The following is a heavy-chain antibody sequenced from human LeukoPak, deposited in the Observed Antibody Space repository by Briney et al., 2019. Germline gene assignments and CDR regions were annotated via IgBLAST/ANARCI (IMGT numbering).Heavy chain of an antibody. V-gene: IGHV1-2*02. CDR2: IDPNSGGT. Sequence: GASVKVSCKASGYTFTGCYMHWVRQAPGQGLEWMGWIDPNSGGTNYAQKFQGRVTMTRDTSISTAYMVLNRLRSDDTAVYYCAREYYYGSGNYYNRIDYWGQGTLVTVSS. CDR3: AREYYYGSGNYYNRIDY. CDR1: GYTFTGCY. D-gene: IGHD3-10*01. J-gene: IGHJ4*02.